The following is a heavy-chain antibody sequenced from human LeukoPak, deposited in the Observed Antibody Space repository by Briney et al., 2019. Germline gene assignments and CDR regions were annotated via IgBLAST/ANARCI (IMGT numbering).Heavy chain of an antibody. CDR3: VSDVPYSSIWLFDY. CDR2: ISNSGGTT. D-gene: IGHD6-13*01. V-gene: IGHV3-23*01. CDR1: GFTFSDYA. Sequence: GGSLRLSCAASGFTFSDYAMSWVRQAPGKGLEWVSLISNSGGTTSYADSVRGRFTITRDQSRNMLYLQMNSLRAEDTAIYYSVSDVPYSSIWLFDYWGQGILVAVSS. J-gene: IGHJ4*02.